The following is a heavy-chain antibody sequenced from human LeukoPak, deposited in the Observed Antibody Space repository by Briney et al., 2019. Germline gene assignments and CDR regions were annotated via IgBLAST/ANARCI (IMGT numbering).Heavy chain of an antibody. CDR3: ARDREEIVAANYISYYFDY. V-gene: IGHV4-38-2*02. J-gene: IGHJ4*02. CDR2: LYHSGNT. CDR1: GYSITSGYY. Sequence: SETLSLTCTVSGYSITSGYYWGWIRQPPGKGLEWIGSLYHSGNTYYNPSLKSRVTMSVDTSKNQFSLRLSSVTAADTAVYYCARDREEIVAANYISYYFDYWGQGTLVTVSS. D-gene: IGHD3-22*01.